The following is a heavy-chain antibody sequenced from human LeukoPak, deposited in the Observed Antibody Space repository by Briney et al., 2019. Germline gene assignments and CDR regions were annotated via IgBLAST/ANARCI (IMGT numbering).Heavy chain of an antibody. D-gene: IGHD6-13*01. CDR3: ASEPGYSSSPDAFDI. CDR2: IYSGGTT. J-gene: IGHJ3*02. V-gene: IGHV3-66*01. Sequence: GGSLRLSCAASGFSVSSNYMSWVRQAPGKGLDWVSIIYSGGTTYYADSVKGRFTISRDNSKNTLYLQMNSLRAEDTAVYYCASEPGYSSSPDAFDIWGQGTMVTVSS. CDR1: GFSVSSNY.